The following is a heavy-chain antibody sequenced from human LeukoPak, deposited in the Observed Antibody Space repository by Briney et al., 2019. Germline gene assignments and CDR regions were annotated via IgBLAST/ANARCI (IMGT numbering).Heavy chain of an antibody. J-gene: IGHJ4*02. CDR3: AKVAVAGRGFDY. V-gene: IGHV3-30*18. CDR1: GFTFSSYG. D-gene: IGHD6-19*01. CDR2: ISYDGSNK. Sequence: PGGSLRLSCAASGFTFSSYGMHWVRQAPGRGLEWVAVISYDGSNKYYADSVKGRFTISRDNSKNTLYLQMNSLRAEDTAVYYCAKVAVAGRGFDYWGQGTLVTVSS.